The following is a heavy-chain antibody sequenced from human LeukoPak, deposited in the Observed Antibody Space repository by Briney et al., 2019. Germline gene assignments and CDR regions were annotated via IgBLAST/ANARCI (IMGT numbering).Heavy chain of an antibody. V-gene: IGHV1-2*06. J-gene: IGHJ6*02. CDR2: INPNSGGT. CDR3: ARDREYSSSWYLDYYYYYGMDV. CDR1: GYTFTGYY. Sequence: ASVNVSCTASGYTFTGYYMHWVRQAPGQGLEWMGRINPNSGGTNYAQKFQGRVTMTRDTSISTAYMELSRLRSDDTAVYYCARDREYSSSWYLDYYYYYGMDVWGQGTTVTVSS. D-gene: IGHD6-13*01.